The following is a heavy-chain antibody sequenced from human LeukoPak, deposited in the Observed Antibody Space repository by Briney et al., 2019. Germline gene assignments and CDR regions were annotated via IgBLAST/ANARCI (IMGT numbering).Heavy chain of an antibody. CDR3: ARGRGPGDY. CDR1: GGSVSSGSYY. J-gene: IGHJ4*02. CDR2: INHSGST. Sequence: PSETLSLTCTVSGGSVSSGSYYWSWIRQPPGKGLEWIGEINHSGSTNYNPSLKSRVTISVDTSKNQFSLKLSSVTAADTAVYYCARGRGPGDYWGQGTLVTVSS. V-gene: IGHV4-39*07. D-gene: IGHD3-10*01.